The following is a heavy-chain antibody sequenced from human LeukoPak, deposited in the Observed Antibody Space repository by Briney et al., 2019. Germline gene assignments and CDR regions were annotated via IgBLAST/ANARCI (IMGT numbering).Heavy chain of an antibody. CDR2: LFSGGTA. J-gene: IGHJ4*02. D-gene: IGHD1-7*01. CDR1: GLTVSSNY. Sequence: PGGSLRLSCAASGLTVSSNYMSWVRQAPGKGLEWVSVLFSGGTAYYADSVKGRFTISRDSSKNTLYLQMTTLRADDTALYFCTTSDWNLAGIDFWGQGTLVTVSS. CDR3: TTSDWNLAGIDF. V-gene: IGHV3-66*01.